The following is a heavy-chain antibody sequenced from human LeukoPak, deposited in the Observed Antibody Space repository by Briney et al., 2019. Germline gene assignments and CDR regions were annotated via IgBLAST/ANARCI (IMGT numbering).Heavy chain of an antibody. Sequence: SETLSLTCTVSGYSTSSGYYWGWIRQPPGKGLEWIGSIYHSGSTYYNPSLKSRVTISVDTSKNQFSLKLSSVTAADTAVYYCAREMSMEWLFNLYWYFDLWGRGTLVTVSS. D-gene: IGHD3-3*01. CDR1: GYSTSSGYY. CDR3: AREMSMEWLFNLYWYFDL. CDR2: IYHSGST. V-gene: IGHV4-38-2*02. J-gene: IGHJ2*01.